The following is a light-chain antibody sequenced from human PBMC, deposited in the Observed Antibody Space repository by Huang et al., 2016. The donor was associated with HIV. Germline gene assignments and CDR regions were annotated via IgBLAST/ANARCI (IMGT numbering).Light chain of an antibody. CDR2: KAS. J-gene: IGKJ2*01. CDR3: QQYNYYPMYT. CDR1: QSIGSW. V-gene: IGKV1-5*03. Sequence: DIQMTQSPSTLSASVGDRVTSTCRASQSIGSWLAMYQQKRGKAPKLLIYKASNLESGVPSRFSGSGSGTDFTLTISSLQPDDFAAYYCQQYNYYPMYTFGQGTKLEIK.